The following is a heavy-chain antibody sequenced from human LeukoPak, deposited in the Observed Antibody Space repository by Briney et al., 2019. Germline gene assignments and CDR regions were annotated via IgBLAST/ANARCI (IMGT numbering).Heavy chain of an antibody. V-gene: IGHV4-34*01. CDR1: GGSFSGYY. Sequence: SETLSLTCAVYGGSFSGYYWSWIRQPPGKGLEWIGEINHSGSTNYNPSLKSRVTISVDTSKNQFSLKLSSVTAADTAVYYCAGRIVGATSPIYWGQGTLVTVSS. J-gene: IGHJ4*02. D-gene: IGHD1-26*01. CDR2: INHSGST. CDR3: AGRIVGATSPIY.